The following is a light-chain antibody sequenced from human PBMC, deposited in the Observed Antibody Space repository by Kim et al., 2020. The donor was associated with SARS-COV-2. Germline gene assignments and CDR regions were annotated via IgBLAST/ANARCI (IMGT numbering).Light chain of an antibody. Sequence: GQPTTSTTRGGSRKVYYASWYQEKQGQAHPLVVYGENNRPSGSPDRFSGSSSGSTVSLSITGAEAEDEADYYCSSRDDSGNHLGLFGGGTQLTVL. V-gene: IGLV3-19*01. CDR2: GEN. CDR1: SRKVYY. CDR3: SSRDDSGNHLGL. J-gene: IGLJ7*01.